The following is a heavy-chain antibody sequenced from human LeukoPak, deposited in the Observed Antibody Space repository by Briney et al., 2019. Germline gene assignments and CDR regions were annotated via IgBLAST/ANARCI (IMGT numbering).Heavy chain of an antibody. J-gene: IGHJ3*02. Sequence: GGSLRLSCAASGFTFSDYDMSWVRQAPGKGLEWVSSMSLSTSGKTYADSVKGRFTVSTDKAKNTLYLQMDSLRAEDTAIYYCAKALTRWAFDMWGQGTMVTVSS. D-gene: IGHD3-16*01. V-gene: IGHV3-23*01. CDR3: AKALTRWAFDM. CDR1: GFTFSDYD. CDR2: MSLSTSGK.